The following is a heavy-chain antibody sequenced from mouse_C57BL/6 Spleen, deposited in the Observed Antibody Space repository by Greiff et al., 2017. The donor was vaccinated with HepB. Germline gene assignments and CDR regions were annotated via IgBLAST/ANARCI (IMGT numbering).Heavy chain of an antibody. J-gene: IGHJ4*01. V-gene: IGHV1-69*01. CDR1: GYTFTSYW. Sequence: VQLQQSGAELVMPGASVKLSCKASGYTFTSYWMHWVKQRPGQGLEWIGEIDPSDSYTNYNQKFKGKSTLTVDKSSSTAYMQLSSLTSEDSAVYYCARCPTAQGAMDYWGQGTSVTVSS. CDR3: ARCPTAQGAMDY. D-gene: IGHD3-2*02. CDR2: IDPSDSYT.